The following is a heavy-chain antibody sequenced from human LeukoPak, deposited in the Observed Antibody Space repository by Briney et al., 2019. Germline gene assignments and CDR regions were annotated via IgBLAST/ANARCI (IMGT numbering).Heavy chain of an antibody. D-gene: IGHD5-24*01. CDR1: SGSITTYY. Sequence: SETLSLTCSISSGSITTYYWSWVRQPPGKGLEWIGYVYYSGSTTYNPSLQSRVTISADTSKNQLSLKLNSVTAADTAVYYCAGSDGYNPFDFWGQGTLVTVSS. J-gene: IGHJ4*02. CDR2: VYYSGST. CDR3: AGSDGYNPFDF. V-gene: IGHV4-59*01.